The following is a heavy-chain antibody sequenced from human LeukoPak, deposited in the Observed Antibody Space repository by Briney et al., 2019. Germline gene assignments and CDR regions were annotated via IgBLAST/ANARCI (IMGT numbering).Heavy chain of an antibody. CDR2: IIPIFGTA. CDR3: ARGLGYSYGYADY. V-gene: IGHV1-69*13. D-gene: IGHD5-18*01. J-gene: IGHJ4*02. CDR1: GYTFTNYG. Sequence: SVKVSCKASGYTFTNYGIAWVRQAPGQGLEWMGGIIPIFGTANYAQKFQGRVTITADESTSTAYMELSSLRSEDTAVYYCARGLGYSYGYADYWGQGTLVTVSS.